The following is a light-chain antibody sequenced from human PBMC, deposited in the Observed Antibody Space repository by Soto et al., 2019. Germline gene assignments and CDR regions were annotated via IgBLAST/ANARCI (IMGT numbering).Light chain of an antibody. J-gene: IGKJ2*01. CDR2: GAT. V-gene: IGKV3-20*01. CDR3: QLYGTSIT. Sequence: EIVLTQSPGTLSLSPGERATLSCRAGQSVSGSYLAWYQQKPGQAPRLLMSGATTRATGTPDRFSGSRSGTDFTLTISRLEPDDFAVYYCQLYGTSITFDQGTKLDIK. CDR1: QSVSGSY.